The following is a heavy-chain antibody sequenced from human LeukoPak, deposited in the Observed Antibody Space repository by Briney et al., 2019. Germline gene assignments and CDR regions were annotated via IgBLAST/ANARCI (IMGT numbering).Heavy chain of an antibody. J-gene: IGHJ4*02. V-gene: IGHV3-23*01. CDR3: ARETYTSGHFDF. Sequence: GGSLRLSCAASGFTFSTYAMAWVRQAPGKGLEWVSTLGGDATITFYADSVKGRFTVSRDNSKNTLYLQLNTLTAEDTALYYCARETYTSGHFDFWGQGTLVTVSS. CDR2: LGGDATIT. D-gene: IGHD5-18*01. CDR1: GFTFSTYA.